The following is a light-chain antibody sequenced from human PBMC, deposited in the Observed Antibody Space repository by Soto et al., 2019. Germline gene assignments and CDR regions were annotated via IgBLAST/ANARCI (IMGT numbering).Light chain of an antibody. CDR1: QSLSNT. CDR2: GAS. J-gene: IGKJ5*01. CDR3: QQYGSSPIT. Sequence: VMTQSQATLSVSPGERATLSCRASQSLSNTLAWYQQKPGQAPRLLIYGASSRATGIPDRFSGSGSGTDFTLTISRLEPEDFAVYYCQQYGSSPITFGQRTRLEI. V-gene: IGKV3-20*01.